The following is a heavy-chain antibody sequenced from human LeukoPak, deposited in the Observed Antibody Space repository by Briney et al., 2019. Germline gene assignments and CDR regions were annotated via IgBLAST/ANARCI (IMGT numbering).Heavy chain of an antibody. CDR3: ARSWIQLWFNFDY. V-gene: IGHV3-21*01. Sequence: KPGGSLRLSCAASGFTFSSYSMNWVRQAPGKGLEWVSSISSSSSYIYYADSVKGRFTISRDNSKNTLYLQMNSLRAEDTAVYYCARSWIQLWFNFDYWGQGTLVTVSS. CDR1: GFTFSSYS. CDR2: ISSSSSYI. J-gene: IGHJ4*02. D-gene: IGHD5-18*01.